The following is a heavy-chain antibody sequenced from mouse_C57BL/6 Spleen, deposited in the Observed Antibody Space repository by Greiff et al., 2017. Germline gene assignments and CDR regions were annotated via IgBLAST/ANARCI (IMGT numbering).Heavy chain of an antibody. CDR3: ARPGTGWYFDV. Sequence: DVQLQESGGGLVKPGGSLKLSCAASGFTFSDYGMHWVRQAPEKGLEWVAYISSGSSTIYYADTVKGRFTISRDNAKNTLFLQMTSLRSEDTAMYYCARPGTGWYFDVWGTGTTVTVSS. V-gene: IGHV5-17*01. CDR2: ISSGSSTI. CDR1: GFTFSDYG. J-gene: IGHJ1*03. D-gene: IGHD4-1*01.